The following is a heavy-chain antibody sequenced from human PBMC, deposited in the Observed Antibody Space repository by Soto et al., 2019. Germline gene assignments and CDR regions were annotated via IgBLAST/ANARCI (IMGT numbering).Heavy chain of an antibody. CDR1: GFTFSSYS. J-gene: IGHJ3*02. CDR2: ISSSSSYI. Sequence: LRLSCAASGFTFSSYSMNWVRQAPGKGLEWVSSISSSSSYIYYADSVKGRFTISRDNAKNSLYLQMNSLRAEDTAVYYCARDPAVAGTGDDAFDIWGQGTMVTVSS. V-gene: IGHV3-21*01. D-gene: IGHD6-19*01. CDR3: ARDPAVAGTGDDAFDI.